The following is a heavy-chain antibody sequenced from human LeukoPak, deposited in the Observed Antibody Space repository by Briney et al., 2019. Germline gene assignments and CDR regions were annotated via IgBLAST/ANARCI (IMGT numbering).Heavy chain of an antibody. V-gene: IGHV3-7*01. CDR3: ARETVAGFPDPYYFDY. D-gene: IGHD6-19*01. J-gene: IGHJ4*02. CDR1: GFTFSSYW. Sequence: PGGSLRLSCAASGFTFSSYWTSWVRQAPGKGLEWVANIKQDGSEKYYVDSVKGRFTISRDNAKNSLYLQMNSLRAEDTAVYYCARETVAGFPDPYYFDYWGQGTLVTVSS. CDR2: IKQDGSEK.